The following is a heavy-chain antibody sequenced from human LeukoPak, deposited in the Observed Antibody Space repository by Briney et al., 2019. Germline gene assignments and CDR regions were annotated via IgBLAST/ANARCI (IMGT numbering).Heavy chain of an antibody. V-gene: IGHV4-38-2*02. CDR2: IYHSGST. Sequence: SETLSLTCAVSGYSISSGYYWGWIRQPPGKGLEWIGSIYHSGSTYYNPSLKSRVIISVDTSKNQFSLKLSSVTAADTAVYYCARDRPGSGSIDYYFDYWGQGTLVTVSS. D-gene: IGHD3-10*01. J-gene: IGHJ4*02. CDR3: ARDRPGSGSIDYYFDY. CDR1: GYSISSGYY.